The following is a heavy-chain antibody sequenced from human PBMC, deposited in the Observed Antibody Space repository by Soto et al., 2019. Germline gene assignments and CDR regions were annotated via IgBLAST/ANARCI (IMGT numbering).Heavy chain of an antibody. V-gene: IGHV1-18*01. J-gene: IGHJ3*02. CDR3: ASEPYCSGGSCSAFDI. CDR1: GYTFTSYG. Sequence: ASVKVSCKASGYTFTSYGISWVRQAPGQGLEWMGWISAYNGNTNYAQKLQGRVTMTTDTSTSTAYMELRSLRSDDTAVYYCASEPYCSGGSCSAFDIWGQGTMVTVSS. CDR2: ISAYNGNT. D-gene: IGHD2-15*01.